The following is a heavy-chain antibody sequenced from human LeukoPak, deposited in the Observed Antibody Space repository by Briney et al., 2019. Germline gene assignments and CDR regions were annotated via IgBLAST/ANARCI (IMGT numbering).Heavy chain of an antibody. D-gene: IGHD3-9*01. CDR3: AREPSTLPPTGPDY. V-gene: IGHV4-38-2*02. Sequence: SETLSLTCAVSGYSISSGYYWGWIRQPPGKGLEWIGTVYHSGSIYYKPSLKSRVTMSIDTSKNQLSLKLTSVTAADTAVYYCAREPSTLPPTGPDYWGRGGLVTVSP. CDR2: VYHSGSI. J-gene: IGHJ4*02. CDR1: GYSISSGYY.